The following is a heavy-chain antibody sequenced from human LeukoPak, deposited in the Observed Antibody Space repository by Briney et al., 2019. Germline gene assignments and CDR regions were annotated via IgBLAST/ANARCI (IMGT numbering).Heavy chain of an antibody. CDR2: IIPSFGTA. CDR1: GCTFSSYA. J-gene: IGHJ4*02. D-gene: IGHD1-26*01. Sequence: ASVKVSCKASGCTFSSYAISWVRQAPAQGIEWMGGIIPSFGTANYAQKYQGRVTITADESTSTAYKELSSLGYEDTAVYYCARLVGAADPNDYWGQGTLVTVSS. CDR3: ARLVGAADPNDY. V-gene: IGHV1-69*13.